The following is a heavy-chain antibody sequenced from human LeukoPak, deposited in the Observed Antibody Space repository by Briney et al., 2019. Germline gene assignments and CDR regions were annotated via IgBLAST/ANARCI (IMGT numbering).Heavy chain of an antibody. V-gene: IGHV3-53*01. CDR1: GFTVSSKY. CDR3: ARRGDGGRSFDY. CDR2: IYSGDST. J-gene: IGHJ4*02. Sequence: GGSLRLSCAASGFTVSSKYMSWVRQAPGKGLEWVSVIYSGDSTYYADSVKGRFTVSRDNSKSTLYLQMNSLRAEDTAVYYCARRGDGGRSFDYWGQGSLVTVSS. D-gene: IGHD4-23*01.